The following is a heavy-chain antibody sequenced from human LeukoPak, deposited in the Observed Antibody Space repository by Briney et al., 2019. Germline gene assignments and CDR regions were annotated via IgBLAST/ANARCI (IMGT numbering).Heavy chain of an antibody. V-gene: IGHV3-66*02. CDR1: GFTVSSNY. Sequence: GGSLRLSCAASGFTVSSNYMSWVRQAPGKGLEWVSVIYSGGSTYYADSVKGRFTISRDNSKNTLYLQMNSLRAEDTAVYYGARVSPSDAFDIWGQGTMVTVSS. J-gene: IGHJ3*02. CDR2: IYSGGST. CDR3: ARVSPSDAFDI.